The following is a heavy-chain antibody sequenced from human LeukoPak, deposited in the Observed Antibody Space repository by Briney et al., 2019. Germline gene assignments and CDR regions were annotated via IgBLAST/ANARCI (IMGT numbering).Heavy chain of an antibody. CDR2: IYYSGST. CDR3: ARDQPERWLQFYY. V-gene: IGHV4-59*01. CDR1: GGSISSYY. D-gene: IGHD5-24*01. J-gene: IGHJ4*02. Sequence: PSETLSLTCTVSGGSISSYYWSWIRQPPGKGLEWIGYIYYSGSTNYNPSLKSRVTISVDTSKNQFSLKLSSVTAADTAVYYCARDQPERWLQFYYWGQGTLVTVSS.